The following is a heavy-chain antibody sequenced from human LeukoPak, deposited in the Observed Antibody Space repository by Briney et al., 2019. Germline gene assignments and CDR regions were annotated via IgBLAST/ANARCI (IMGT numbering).Heavy chain of an antibody. Sequence: PGGSPRLSCAASGFTFDDYAMHWVRQAPGKGLEWVSGISWNSGSIGYADSVKGRFTISRDNAKNSLYLQMNSLRAEDTAVYYCARDRSVLLWFGELDGWFDPWGQGTLVTVSS. D-gene: IGHD3-10*01. CDR3: ARDRSVLLWFGELDGWFDP. V-gene: IGHV3-9*01. CDR1: GFTFDDYA. J-gene: IGHJ5*02. CDR2: ISWNSGSI.